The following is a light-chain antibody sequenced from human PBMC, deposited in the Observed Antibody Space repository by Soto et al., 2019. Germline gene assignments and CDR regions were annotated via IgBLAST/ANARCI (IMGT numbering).Light chain of an antibody. CDR1: RSNIGAGFD. CDR2: DNN. Sequence: QSVLTQPPSVSGAPGPRGTISCTGTRSNIGAGFDVHWYQQLPGTAPKLLIYDNNNPPSGVPDRCSGSKSGTSASLAITGLQAEDEADYYCQSYDGSLSGPVVFGGGTKLTVL. J-gene: IGLJ2*01. CDR3: QSYDGSLSGPVV. V-gene: IGLV1-40*01.